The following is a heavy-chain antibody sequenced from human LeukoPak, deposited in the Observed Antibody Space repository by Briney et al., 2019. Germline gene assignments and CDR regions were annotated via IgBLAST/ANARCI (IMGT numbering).Heavy chain of an antibody. J-gene: IGHJ4*02. V-gene: IGHV3-33*06. CDR3: AKDRYYYDSSGLFDY. CDR2: IWYDGSNK. D-gene: IGHD3-22*01. Sequence: GRSLRLSCAASGFTFSSYGMHWVRQAPGKGLEWVAVIWYDGSNKYYADSVKGRFTISRDNSKNTLYLQMNSLRAGDTAVYYCAKDRYYYDSSGLFDYWGQGTLVTVSS. CDR1: GFTFSSYG.